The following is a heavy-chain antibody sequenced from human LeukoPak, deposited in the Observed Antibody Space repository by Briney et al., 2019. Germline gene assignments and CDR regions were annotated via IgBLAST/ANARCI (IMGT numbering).Heavy chain of an antibody. J-gene: IGHJ4*02. V-gene: IGHV4-34*01. Sequence: SETLSLTCAVYGGSFSGYYWSWIRQPPGKGLEWIGEINHSGSTNYNPSLKSRVTISVDTSKNQFSLKLSSVTAADTAVYYCARGGGDSYGYSDFDYWGQGTLVTVSS. CDR2: INHSGST. CDR1: GGSFSGYY. D-gene: IGHD5-18*01. CDR3: ARGGGDSYGYSDFDY.